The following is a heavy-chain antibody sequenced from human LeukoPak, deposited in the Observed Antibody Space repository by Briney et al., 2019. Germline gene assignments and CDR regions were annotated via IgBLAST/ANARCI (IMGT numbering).Heavy chain of an antibody. D-gene: IGHD1-26*01. Sequence: GASVMVSCKTSGYTFTSYGINWVRQAPGQGLEWMGWINTYNGNTNYAQKLQDRVTMTTDTSTTTVYMELRSLRSDDTAVYYCARGAPLDYWGQGTLVTVSS. J-gene: IGHJ4*02. CDR3: ARGAPLDY. V-gene: IGHV1-18*04. CDR2: INTYNGNT. CDR1: GYTFTSYG.